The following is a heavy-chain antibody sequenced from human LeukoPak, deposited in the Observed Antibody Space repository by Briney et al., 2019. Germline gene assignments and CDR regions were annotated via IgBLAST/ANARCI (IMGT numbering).Heavy chain of an antibody. CDR2: IYHSGST. CDR3: ARPASGYLNDAFDI. V-gene: IGHV4-30-2*01. J-gene: IGHJ3*02. Sequence: PSETLSLTCTVSGGSISSGGYYWSWIRQPPGKGLEWIGYIYHSGSTYYNPSLKSRVTISVDRSKNQFSLKLSSVTAADTAVYCCARPASGYLNDAFDIWGQGTMVTVSS. D-gene: IGHD3-3*01. CDR1: GGSISSGGYY.